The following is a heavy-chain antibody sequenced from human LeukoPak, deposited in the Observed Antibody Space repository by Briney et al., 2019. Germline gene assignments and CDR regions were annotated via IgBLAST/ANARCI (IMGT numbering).Heavy chain of an antibody. CDR1: GGSFSGYY. CDR2: INLGGST. J-gene: IGHJ6*03. CDR3: ARGPLMVTANGHSYYYMDA. V-gene: IGHV4-34*01. D-gene: IGHD5-18*01. Sequence: SETLSLTCAVYGGSFSGYYWSWIRQPPGEGLEWIGEINLGGSTNYYPSPKSRITISVDASKNQVSLKLSSVTAADTAVYYCARGPLMVTANGHSYYYMDAGGKGTTVTVS.